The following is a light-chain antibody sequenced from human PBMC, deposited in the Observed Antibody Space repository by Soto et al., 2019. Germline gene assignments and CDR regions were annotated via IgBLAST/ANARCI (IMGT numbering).Light chain of an antibody. V-gene: IGKV3-15*01. J-gene: IGKJ4*01. CDR3: LQYDSVPRL. CDR1: QNISRS. CDR2: GTS. Sequence: EIVMTQSPVTLSVSPGERATLSCRASQNISRSLAWYQQKPGQGPSLLIYGTSTRAGGVPARFSGGGSGTEFTLTISSLQPEDAATYYCLQYDSVPRLFGGGTNVEI.